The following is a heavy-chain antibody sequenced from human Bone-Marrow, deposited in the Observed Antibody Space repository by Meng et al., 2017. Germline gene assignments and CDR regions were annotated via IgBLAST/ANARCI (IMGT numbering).Heavy chain of an antibody. J-gene: IGHJ4*02. Sequence: RFTITRNTSISTAYMELNSLRAEDTAVYYCARGGGGFDYWGQGTLVTVSS. V-gene: IGHV1-8*03. D-gene: IGHD4-23*01. CDR3: ARGGGGFDY.